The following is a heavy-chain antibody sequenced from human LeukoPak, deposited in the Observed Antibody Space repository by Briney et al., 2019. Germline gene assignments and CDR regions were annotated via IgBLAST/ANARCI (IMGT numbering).Heavy chain of an antibody. J-gene: IGHJ4*02. Sequence: SETLSLTCTVSGGSISSSSYYWGWIRQPPGKGLEWIGSIYYSGSTYYNPSLKSRVTISVDTSKNQFSLKLSSVTAADTAVYYCAAFGELPYFDYWGQGTLVSVYS. CDR3: AAFGELPYFDY. V-gene: IGHV4-39*01. D-gene: IGHD1-26*01. CDR1: GGSISSSSYY. CDR2: IYYSGST.